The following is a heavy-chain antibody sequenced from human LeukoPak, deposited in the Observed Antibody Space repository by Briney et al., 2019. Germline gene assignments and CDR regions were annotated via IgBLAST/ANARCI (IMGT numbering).Heavy chain of an antibody. CDR1: GFTFSNAW. Sequence: PGGSLRLSCAASGFTFSNAWMSWVRQAPGKGLEWVGRIKSKTDGGTTDYAAPVKGRFTIPRDDSKNTLYLQMNSLKTEDAAVYYCTTDLGTAGDFDYWGQGTLVTVSS. J-gene: IGHJ4*02. CDR2: IKSKTDGGTT. CDR3: TTDLGTAGDFDY. V-gene: IGHV3-15*01. D-gene: IGHD6-13*01.